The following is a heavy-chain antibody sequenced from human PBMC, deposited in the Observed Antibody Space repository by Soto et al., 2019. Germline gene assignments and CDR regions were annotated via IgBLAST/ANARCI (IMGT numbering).Heavy chain of an antibody. V-gene: IGHV3-23*01. J-gene: IGHJ5*02. CDR2: ISGSGITT. D-gene: IGHD3-10*01. Sequence: EVQLLESGGGLVQPGGSLRLSCAASGFIFSNYAMSWVLQAPGKGLEWVSAISGSGITTYYADSVKGRFTISRDNSKNTLYLQMNSLRAEDTAMFYCARDHKFGEPPWGQGTLVTVSS. CDR3: ARDHKFGEPP. CDR1: GFIFSNYA.